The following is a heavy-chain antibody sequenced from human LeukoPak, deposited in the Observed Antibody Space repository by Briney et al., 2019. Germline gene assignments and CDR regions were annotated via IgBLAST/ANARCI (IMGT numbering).Heavy chain of an antibody. J-gene: IGHJ6*03. V-gene: IGHV4-4*09. CDR1: GGSISSYY. D-gene: IGHD3-10*01. Sequence: SETLSFTCTVSGGSISSYYWSWIRQPPGKGLEWIGYNYTTGSTNHNPSLKSRVTISVDTSKNQFSLKLTSVTAADTAVYYCTRIYGSGTSFGYLDVWGKGTTVTVSS. CDR3: TRIYGSGTSFGYLDV. CDR2: NYTTGST.